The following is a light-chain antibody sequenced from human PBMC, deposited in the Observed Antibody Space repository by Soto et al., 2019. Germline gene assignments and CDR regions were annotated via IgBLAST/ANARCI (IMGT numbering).Light chain of an antibody. J-gene: IGLJ1*01. Sequence: QSVLTQPRSVSGSPGQSVTISCTGTSSDVGGFNSVSWYQQHPGKAPKLMIYDVNKRPSGVPDRFSGSKSGSTASLTISGLQAEDEADYYCCSYAGSYSYVFGTGTKVTVL. CDR1: SSDVGGFNS. V-gene: IGLV2-11*01. CDR2: DVN. CDR3: CSYAGSYSYV.